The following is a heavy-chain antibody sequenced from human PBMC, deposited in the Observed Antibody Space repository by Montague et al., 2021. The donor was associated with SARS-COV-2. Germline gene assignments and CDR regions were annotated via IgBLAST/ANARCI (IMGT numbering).Heavy chain of an antibody. V-gene: IGHV3-30-3*01. D-gene: IGHD3-9*01. CDR2: ISYDGSNK. Sequence: SLRLSWAASGFTFSSYAMPWVRQAPGKGLEWVAVISYDGSNKYYADSVKGRFTISRDNSKNTLYLQMNSLRAEDTAVYYCARDTAYYDILTGYFPRDPYYYYYYGMDVWGQGTTVTVSS. J-gene: IGHJ6*02. CDR1: GFTFSSYA. CDR3: ARDTAYYDILTGYFPRDPYYYYYYGMDV.